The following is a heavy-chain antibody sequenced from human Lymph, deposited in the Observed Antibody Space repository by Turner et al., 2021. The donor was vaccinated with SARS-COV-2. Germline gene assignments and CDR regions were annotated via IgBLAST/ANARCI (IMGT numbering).Heavy chain of an antibody. D-gene: IGHD5-12*01. CDR1: GGPLSSYF. Sequence: VQLQESGPGLVKPSGNLSLSCSDTGGPLSSYFWSWIRQPPGQGLEWIPYIYCVGSTTYNPSLKIRVTISIDTSTNQFSLRMSSVTAADTAVYYCARDRTSCGGYWAGYYYGMDVWGQGTTVTVSS. CDR2: IYCVGST. V-gene: IGHV4-59*13. CDR3: ARDRTSCGGYWAGYYYGMDV. J-gene: IGHJ6*02.